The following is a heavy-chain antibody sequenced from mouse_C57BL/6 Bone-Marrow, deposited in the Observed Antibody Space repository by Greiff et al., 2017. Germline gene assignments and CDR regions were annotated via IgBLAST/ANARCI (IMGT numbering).Heavy chain of an antibody. Sequence: QVQLQQPGAELVKPGASVKLSCKASGYTFTSYWLHWVKQRPGRGLEWIGRIDPNSGGTKYNEKFKSKATLTVDKPSSTAYMQLSNLTSEDSAVYYCARKGLLPLHWYFGVWGTVATVTVSS. CDR1: GYTFTSYW. J-gene: IGHJ1*03. V-gene: IGHV1-72*01. CDR2: IDPNSGGT. CDR3: ARKGLLPLHWYFGV. D-gene: IGHD2-3*01.